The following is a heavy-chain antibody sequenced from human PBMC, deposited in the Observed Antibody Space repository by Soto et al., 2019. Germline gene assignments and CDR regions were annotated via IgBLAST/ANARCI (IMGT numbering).Heavy chain of an antibody. CDR3: ARDSAGGPGPVASPAIESYFDP. Sequence: QVQLQESGPGLVKSSQTLSLTCTVSGDSISSGNYYWSWIRQPPGKGLEWIGYIYYSGSSSYNPSLKSRVSISLDTSKNQFSLKLNSVTAADTAVYYCARDSAGGPGPVASPAIESYFDPWGQGTLVIVSS. CDR2: IYYSGSS. D-gene: IGHD6-13*01. CDR1: GDSISSGNYY. V-gene: IGHV4-30-4*01. J-gene: IGHJ5*02.